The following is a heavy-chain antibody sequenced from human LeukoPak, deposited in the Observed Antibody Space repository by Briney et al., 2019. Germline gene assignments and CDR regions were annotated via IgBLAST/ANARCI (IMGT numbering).Heavy chain of an antibody. J-gene: IGHJ6*02. D-gene: IGHD2-15*01. CDR2: MNPNSGNT. Sequence: ASVNVSCKASGYTFTSYDINWVRQATGQGLEWMGWMNPNSGNTGYAQKFQGRVTMTRNTSISTAYMELSSLRSEDTAVYYCARERDCSGGSCYPGYYYGMDVWGQGTTVTVSS. CDR1: GYTFTSYD. CDR3: ARERDCSGGSCYPGYYYGMDV. V-gene: IGHV1-8*01.